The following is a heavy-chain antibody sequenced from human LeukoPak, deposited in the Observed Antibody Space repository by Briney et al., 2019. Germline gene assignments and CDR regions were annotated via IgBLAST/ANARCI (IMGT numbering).Heavy chain of an antibody. J-gene: IGHJ4*02. CDR3: AKDDAGFGEDFDY. V-gene: IGHV3-23*01. CDR1: GFLFRNYS. Sequence: GGSLRLLCTPSGFLFRNYSMNWVRHARGRGLQWVSAISASGRNTKYADPVKGRFTISRDKSRNTIYLRTDSLRTDGTALYFCAKDDAGFGEDFDYWGQGTLVIVSS. D-gene: IGHD3-10*01. CDR2: ISASGRNT.